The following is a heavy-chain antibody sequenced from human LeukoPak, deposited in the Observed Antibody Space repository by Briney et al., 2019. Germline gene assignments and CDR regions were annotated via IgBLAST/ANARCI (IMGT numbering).Heavy chain of an antibody. CDR3: ARENSGWYYFDY. J-gene: IGHJ4*02. CDR2: IYYSGST. D-gene: IGHD6-19*01. V-gene: IGHV4-59*01. CDR1: GGSISSYY. Sequence: SETLSLTCTVSGGSISSYYWSWIRQPPGKGLEWIGYIYYSGSTNYNPSLKSRVTISVDTSKNQFSLKLSSVTAADTAVYYCARENSGWYYFDYWGQGTLVTVSA.